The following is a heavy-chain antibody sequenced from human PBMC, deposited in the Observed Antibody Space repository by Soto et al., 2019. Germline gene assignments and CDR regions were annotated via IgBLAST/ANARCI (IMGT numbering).Heavy chain of an antibody. V-gene: IGHV1-69*02. CDR2: IIPILGIA. Sequence: QVQLVQSGAEVKKPGSSVKVSCKASGGTFSSYTISWVRQAPGQGLEWMGRIIPILGIANYAQKFQGRVKINADKSKSTAYMELSSLRSEDTAVYYCASGAAAGAPVDYWGQGTLVTVSS. J-gene: IGHJ4*02. D-gene: IGHD6-13*01. CDR3: ASGAAAGAPVDY. CDR1: GGTFSSYT.